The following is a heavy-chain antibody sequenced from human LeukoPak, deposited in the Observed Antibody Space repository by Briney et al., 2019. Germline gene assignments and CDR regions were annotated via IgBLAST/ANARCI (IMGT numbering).Heavy chain of an antibody. J-gene: IGHJ1*01. CDR2: IYHSGST. V-gene: IGHV4-30-2*01. CDR3: AIGSSGYYPEYFQH. Sequence: SETLSLTCAVSGGSNSSGGYSWSWIRQRPGKVLEWIGYIYHSGSTYYNPSLKSRVTISVDRSKNQFSLKLSSVTAADTAVYYCAIGSSGYYPEYFQHWGQGTLVTVSS. D-gene: IGHD3-22*01. CDR1: GGSNSSGGYS.